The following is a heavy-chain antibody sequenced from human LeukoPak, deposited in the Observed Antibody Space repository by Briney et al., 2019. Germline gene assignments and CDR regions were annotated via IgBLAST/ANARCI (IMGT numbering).Heavy chain of an antibody. CDR1: GFTFSGYA. D-gene: IGHD1-26*01. Sequence: QPGGSLRLSCAASGFTFSGYAMSWVRQAPGKGLEWVSAISGSGGSTYYADSVKGRFTISRDNSKNTLYLQMNSLRAEDTAVYYCAKDQGGVVGATHFDYWGQGTLVTVSS. J-gene: IGHJ4*02. CDR3: AKDQGGVVGATHFDY. CDR2: ISGSGGST. V-gene: IGHV3-23*01.